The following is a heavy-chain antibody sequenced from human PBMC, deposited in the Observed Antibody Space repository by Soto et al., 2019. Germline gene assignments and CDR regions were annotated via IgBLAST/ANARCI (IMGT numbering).Heavy chain of an antibody. D-gene: IGHD6-19*01. CDR1: GFTVSRNY. CDR3: AREGAGTDY. Sequence: EVQLVESGGGLVQPGGSRRLSCAASGFTVSRNYMSWVRQSPGKGLERVSVIYSGGITYYADSVKGSFTISTHTSKNTLYLELNSLRAEDTAVYYCAREGAGTDYWGQGTLVTVSS. V-gene: IGHV3-53*04. J-gene: IGHJ4*02. CDR2: IYSGGIT.